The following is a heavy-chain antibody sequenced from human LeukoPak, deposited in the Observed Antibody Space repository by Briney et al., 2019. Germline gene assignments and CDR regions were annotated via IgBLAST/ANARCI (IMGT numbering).Heavy chain of an antibody. CDR1: GFTFSSYA. J-gene: IGHJ4*02. D-gene: IGHD5-24*01. CDR3: AKNPRRDGSPGSD. Sequence: GGSLRLSCAASGFTFSSYAMSWVRQAPGKGLEWVSGISGSGGTTNYADSVKGRFTIPRDNSKNTLYVQMNSLRAEDTAVYYCAKNPRRDGSPGSDWGQGTLVTVSS. CDR2: ISGSGGTT. V-gene: IGHV3-23*01.